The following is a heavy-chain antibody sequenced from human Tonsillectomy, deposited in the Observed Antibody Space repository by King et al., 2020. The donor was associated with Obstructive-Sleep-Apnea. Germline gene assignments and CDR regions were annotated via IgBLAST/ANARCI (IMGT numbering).Heavy chain of an antibody. CDR1: GYTFTSYG. D-gene: IGHD6-13*01. J-gene: IGHJ4*02. V-gene: IGHV1-18*04. CDR2: ISAYNGNT. CDR3: ARDVPHYSSSWIITDY. Sequence: QLVQSGAEVKKPGASVKVSCKASGYTFTSYGISWVRQAPGQGLEWMGWISAYNGNTNYAQKLQGRVTMTTDTSTSTAYMELGSLRSDDTAVYYCARDVPHYSSSWIITDYWGQGTLVTVSS.